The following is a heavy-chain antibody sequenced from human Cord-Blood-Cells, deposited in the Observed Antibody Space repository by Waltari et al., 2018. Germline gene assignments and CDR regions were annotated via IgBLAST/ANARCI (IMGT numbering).Heavy chain of an antibody. CDR2: IKQDGSEK. CDR1: GFPFRSYW. V-gene: IGHV3-7*01. J-gene: IGHJ4*02. CDR3: ARDDNWNYDY. D-gene: IGHD1-20*01. Sequence: VQLVESGGVMVHPGGSLGLSCAASGFPFRSYWRSWVRQVRQAPGKGLEWVANIKQDGSEKYYVDSVKGRFTISRDNAKNSLYLQMNSLRAEDTAVYYCARDDNWNYDYWGQGTLVTVSS.